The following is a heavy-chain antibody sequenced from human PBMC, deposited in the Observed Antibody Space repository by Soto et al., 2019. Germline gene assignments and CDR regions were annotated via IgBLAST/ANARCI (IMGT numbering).Heavy chain of an antibody. V-gene: IGHV3-23*01. CDR2: ISGSGGST. D-gene: IGHD3-3*01. CDR3: AKSVRVEDYDFWSGSY. J-gene: IGHJ4*02. CDR1: GFTFSSYS. Sequence: PGGSLRLSCAASGFTFSSYSMNLVRQAPGKGLEWVSAISGSGGSTYYADSVKGRFTISRDNSKNTLYLQMNSLRAEDTAVYYCAKSVRVEDYDFWSGSYWGQGTLVTVSS.